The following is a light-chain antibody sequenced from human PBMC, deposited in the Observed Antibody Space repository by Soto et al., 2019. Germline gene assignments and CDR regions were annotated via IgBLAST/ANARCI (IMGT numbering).Light chain of an antibody. CDR2: GAS. CDR3: QQFDTSPPST. V-gene: IGKV3-20*01. Sequence: EIVLTQSPGPLSLSPGERATLSCRASQSVSSSYLAWYQQKTGEAPRLLIYGASSRATGIPDRFSGSGSGTDFTLTISRLEPGDFAVYYCQQFDTSPPSTFGQGTRLEIK. J-gene: IGKJ5*01. CDR1: QSVSSSY.